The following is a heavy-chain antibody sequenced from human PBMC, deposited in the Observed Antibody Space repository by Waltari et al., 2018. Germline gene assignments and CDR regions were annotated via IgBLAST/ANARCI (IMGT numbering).Heavy chain of an antibody. CDR3: ARDREGIAVAGTPWYFDY. CDR2: IYYSGGT. V-gene: IGHV4-39*07. J-gene: IGHJ4*02. Sequence: QLQLQESGPGLVKPSETLSLTCTVSGGSISSSSYYWGWIRQPPGKGLEWIGSIYYSGGTYYNPSLKSRVTISVDTSKNQFSLKLSSVTAADTAVYYCARDREGIAVAGTPWYFDYWGQGTLVTVSS. CDR1: GGSISSSSYY. D-gene: IGHD6-19*01.